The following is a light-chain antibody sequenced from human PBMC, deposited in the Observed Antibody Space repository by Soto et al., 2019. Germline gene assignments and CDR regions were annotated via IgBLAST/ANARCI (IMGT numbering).Light chain of an antibody. Sequence: EILLTQSPGTLSLSPGERATLTCRASQGVDSYYLAWYQQKPGQAPRLLIYGASNRDSGIPDRFSGSGSGTDFTLTINSLEPEDFAVYYCQQRSNWPRTFGQGTKVDIK. CDR1: QGVDSYY. CDR2: GAS. V-gene: IGKV3D-20*02. J-gene: IGKJ1*01. CDR3: QQRSNWPRT.